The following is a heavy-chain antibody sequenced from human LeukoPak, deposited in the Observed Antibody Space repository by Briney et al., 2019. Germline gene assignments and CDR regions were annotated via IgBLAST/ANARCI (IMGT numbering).Heavy chain of an antibody. J-gene: IGHJ3*02. CDR2: ISGSGGSR. D-gene: IGHD3-3*01. CDR3: AKDLGFYDFWSGYAFDI. Sequence: QPRGSLRLSCAPCAFTFSSYAMSWVRQAPGKGLEWVSAISGSGGSRYYADSVKGGFTIYRDNSKNALYLQMNSLRAEDTAVYYCAKDLGFYDFWSGYAFDIWGQGTMVTVSS. V-gene: IGHV3-23*01. CDR1: AFTFSSYA.